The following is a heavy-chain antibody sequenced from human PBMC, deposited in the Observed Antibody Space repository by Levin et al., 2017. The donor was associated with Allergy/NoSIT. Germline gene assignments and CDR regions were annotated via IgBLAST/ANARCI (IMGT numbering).Heavy chain of an antibody. CDR1: GGSISSGDYY. V-gene: IGHV4-30-4*01. CDR3: ARTGRKTNWFDP. J-gene: IGHJ5*02. CDR2: IYYSGST. Sequence: SQTLSLTCTVSGGSISSGDYYWSWIRQPPGKGLEWIGYIYYSGSTYYNPSLKSRVTISVDTSKNQFSLKLSSVTAADTAVYYCARTGRKTNWFDPWGQGTLVTVSS.